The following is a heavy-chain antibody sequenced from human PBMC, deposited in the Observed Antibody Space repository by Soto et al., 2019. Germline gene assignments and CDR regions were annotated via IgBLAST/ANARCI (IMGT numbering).Heavy chain of an antibody. J-gene: IGHJ4*02. CDR1: GSYITSGDYH. D-gene: IGHD2-8*01. CDR3: AGFGVGDRDDK. Sequence: QVRLQESGPGLVKASQTLSLTCSVSGSYITSGDYHWTWIRQAPGEGLEWIGYISHSETTYYSPALKNRILISSDFSMNQFSLRLNSVTAADTAVYFCAGFGVGDRDDKWGQGTLVTVSS. V-gene: IGHV4-30-4*01. CDR2: ISHSETT.